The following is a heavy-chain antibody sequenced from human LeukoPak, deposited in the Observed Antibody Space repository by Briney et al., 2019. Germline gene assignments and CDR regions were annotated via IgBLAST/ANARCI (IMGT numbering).Heavy chain of an antibody. CDR2: IYYSGST. CDR1: GGSISGDH. V-gene: IGHV4-59*08. Sequence: SETLSLTCTVSGGSISGDHWNWIRQPPGKGLEWIGYIYYSGSTNYNPSLKSRVTISIDTSKNQFSLKLTSVTAADTAVYYCARRNDFGIWGQGTMVTVFS. CDR3: ARRNDFGI. J-gene: IGHJ3*02.